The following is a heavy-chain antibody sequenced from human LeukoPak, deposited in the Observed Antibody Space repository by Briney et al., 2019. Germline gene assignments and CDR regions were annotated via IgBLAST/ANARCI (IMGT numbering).Heavy chain of an antibody. Sequence: GASVKVSCKASGYTFTNYYIHWVRQAPGQGLEWMGIINPSGGGTSYAQKFQGRVTMTRDTSTSTVYMEVSSLRSEDTAEYYCARGDGVVASRFDYWGQRTLVTVSS. CDR1: GYTFTNYY. J-gene: IGHJ4*02. D-gene: IGHD3-3*01. CDR2: INPSGGGT. V-gene: IGHV1-46*01. CDR3: ARGDGVVASRFDY.